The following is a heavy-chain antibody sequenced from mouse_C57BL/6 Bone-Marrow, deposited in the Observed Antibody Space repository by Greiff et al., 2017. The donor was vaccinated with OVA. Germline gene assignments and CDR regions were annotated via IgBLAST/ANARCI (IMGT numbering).Heavy chain of an antibody. Sequence: VQLQQSGAELMKPGASVKLSCKATGYTFTGYWIEWVKQRPGHGLEWIGKILPGSGSTNYNEQVKGKATFTADTSSNTAYMQRSSLTTEDSAIYYCASLLSPWLAMGYWGQGTSVTASS. J-gene: IGHJ4*01. CDR2: ILPGSGST. CDR1: GYTFTGYW. D-gene: IGHD3-3*01. V-gene: IGHV1-9*01. CDR3: ASLLSPWLAMGY.